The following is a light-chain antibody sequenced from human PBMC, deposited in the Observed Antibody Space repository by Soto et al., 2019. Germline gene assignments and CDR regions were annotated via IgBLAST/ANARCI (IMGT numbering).Light chain of an antibody. CDR3: HQTSAFPRT. CDR2: GAS. J-gene: IGKJ1*01. Sequence: DIQMTQSPSSVSASVGDRLTITCRASRDISNSLAWYQQTPGKAPKLLLRGASSLHRGVPSRFSGRGAGTEFTLTISSLQPEDFATYYCHQTSAFPRTFGQGPKVDFK. CDR1: RDISNS. V-gene: IGKV1-12*01.